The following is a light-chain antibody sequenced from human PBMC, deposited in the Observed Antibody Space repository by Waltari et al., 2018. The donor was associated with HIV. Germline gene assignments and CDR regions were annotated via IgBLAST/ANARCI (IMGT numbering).Light chain of an antibody. CDR2: GVS. J-gene: IGKJ2*04. Sequence: DIVFTQSPATLSVSPGARITISCRASQALPTNRLAWYQQKPGQAPRLFLYGVSSRATDVSDRFSATGSGTEFTLTINRLEPEDFAIYYCQHYATSPPTCSFGQGTRLEI. CDR1: QALPTNR. V-gene: IGKV3-20*01. CDR3: QHYATSPPTCS.